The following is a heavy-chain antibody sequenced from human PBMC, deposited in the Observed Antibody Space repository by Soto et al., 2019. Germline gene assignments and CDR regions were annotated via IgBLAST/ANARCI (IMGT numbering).Heavy chain of an antibody. CDR3: ARIGFKVIAILDY. D-gene: IGHD2-21*01. CDR2: IFSNDEK. Sequence: QVTLKESGPVLGNPTEPLTLTCTVSGFSLSNARMGVSWIRQPPGKALEWLAHIFSNDEKSYSTSLKSRLTLSQDTSQGQVVLTMTNMDPVDTATYYCARIGFKVIAILDYWGQGTLVTVSS. CDR1: GFSLSNARMG. J-gene: IGHJ4*02. V-gene: IGHV2-26*01.